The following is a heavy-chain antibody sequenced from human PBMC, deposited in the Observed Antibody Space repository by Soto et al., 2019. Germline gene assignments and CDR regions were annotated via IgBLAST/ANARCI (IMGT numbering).Heavy chain of an antibody. CDR3: ARGWVGKGSHYFRF. V-gene: IGHV4-34*01. CDR1: GESFSGYY. Sequence: QVQLQQWGAGLLKPSETLSLTCAVYGESFSGYYWSWIRQPPGKGLEWIGEINRSRSTNHNPSLKCRVTLQVDTSKNQFSRKLSSVTAADTAVYYCARGWVGKGSHYFRFWGQGTLVTVSS. J-gene: IGHJ4*02. D-gene: IGHD3-9*01. CDR2: INRSRST.